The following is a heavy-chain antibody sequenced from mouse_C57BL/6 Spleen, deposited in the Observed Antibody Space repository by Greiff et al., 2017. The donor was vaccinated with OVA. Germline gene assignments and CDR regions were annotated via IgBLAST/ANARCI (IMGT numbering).Heavy chain of an antibody. V-gene: IGHV1-50*01. D-gene: IGHD3-2*02. CDR2: IDPSDSYT. CDR3: ARRQLRRRAMDY. Sequence: QVQLQQPGAELVKPGASVKLSCKASGYTFTSYWMQWVKQRPGQGLEWIGEIDPSDSYTNYNQKFKGKATLTVDTSSRTAYRQLSSLTSEDSAVYYCARRQLRRRAMDYWGQGTSVTVSS. J-gene: IGHJ4*01. CDR1: GYTFTSYW.